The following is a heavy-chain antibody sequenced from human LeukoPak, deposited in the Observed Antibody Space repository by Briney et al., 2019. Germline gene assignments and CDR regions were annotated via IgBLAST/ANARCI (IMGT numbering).Heavy chain of an antibody. V-gene: IGHV3-64*01. CDR2: ISTNGGST. CDR1: GFTFSSYA. D-gene: IGHD6-19*01. Sequence: GGSLRLSCAASGFTFSSYAMHWVRQAPGKGLEYVSSISTNGGSTYYANSVKDRFTISRDNSKNTLYLQMGSLIAEDMAVYYCARDLSTGWHYFDYWGQGTLVTVSS. J-gene: IGHJ4*02. CDR3: ARDLSTGWHYFDY.